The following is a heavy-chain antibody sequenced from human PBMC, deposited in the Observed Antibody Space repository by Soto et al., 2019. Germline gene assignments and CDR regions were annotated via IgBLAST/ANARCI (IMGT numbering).Heavy chain of an antibody. Sequence: EVQLLESGGGLVQPGGSLRLSCAASGFIFNDYAMTWVRQAPGKGLEWVSAIGGSGGNTYYAASVKGSFTISRDNSKDTVDLEMNRLRVDDTAVYFCARVASDYINSADHWGQGILVTVSS. CDR2: IGGSGGNT. V-gene: IGHV3-23*01. J-gene: IGHJ4*02. CDR3: ARVASDYINSADH. D-gene: IGHD4-4*01. CDR1: GFIFNDYA.